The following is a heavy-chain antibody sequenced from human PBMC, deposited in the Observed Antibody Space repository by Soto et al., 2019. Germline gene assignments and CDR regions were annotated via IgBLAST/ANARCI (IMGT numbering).Heavy chain of an antibody. V-gene: IGHV4-39*01. Sequence: PSETLSLTCTVSGGSISSSSYYWGWIRQPPGKGLEWIGSIYYSGSTYYNPSLKSRVTISVDTSKNQFSLKLSSVTAADTAVYYCASRTVTNPYYYYMDVWGKGTTVTVSS. D-gene: IGHD4-17*01. CDR2: IYYSGST. CDR1: GGSISSSSYY. J-gene: IGHJ6*03. CDR3: ASRTVTNPYYYYMDV.